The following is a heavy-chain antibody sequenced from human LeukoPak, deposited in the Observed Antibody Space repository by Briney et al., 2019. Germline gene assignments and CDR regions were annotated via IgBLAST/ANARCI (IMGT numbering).Heavy chain of an antibody. CDR2: MNPNSGNT. Sequence: GGSVKVSCKASGYTFTSYDINWVRQATGQGLEWMGWMNPNSGNTGYARKFQGRVTMTRNTSISTAYMELSSLRSEDTAVYYCARGITMVRGVIIFHYYGMDVWGQGTTVTVSS. J-gene: IGHJ6*02. CDR3: ARGITMVRGVIIFHYYGMDV. V-gene: IGHV1-8*01. D-gene: IGHD3-10*01. CDR1: GYTFTSYD.